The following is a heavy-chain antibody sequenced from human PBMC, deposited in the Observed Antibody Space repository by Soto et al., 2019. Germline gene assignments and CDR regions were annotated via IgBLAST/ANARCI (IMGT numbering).Heavy chain of an antibody. CDR2: MNPRSGNT. Sequence: QVQLVQSGAELKKPGASVKVSCKTSGYTFITYEITWVRQATGQGLEWMGWMNPRSGNTGYAQKFQGRVAMTRNTYINTAYLELTDLTSEDTAVYYCARGDSFTSSWYWFDSWGQGTLVTVSS. D-gene: IGHD6-13*01. CDR1: GYTFITYE. V-gene: IGHV1-8*01. CDR3: ARGDSFTSSWYWFDS. J-gene: IGHJ5*01.